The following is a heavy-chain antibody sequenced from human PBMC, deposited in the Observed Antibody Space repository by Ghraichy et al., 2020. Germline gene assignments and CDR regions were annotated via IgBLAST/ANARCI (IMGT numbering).Heavy chain of an antibody. V-gene: IGHV1-24*01. D-gene: IGHD6-13*01. Sequence: ASVKVSCKVSGYTFTELSMHWVRQAPGKGLEWMGGFDPEDGETIYAQKFQGRVTMTEDTSTDTAYMELSSLRSEDTAVYYCATTPPSSSWDLSYGYYWGQGTLVTVSS. CDR1: GYTFTELS. J-gene: IGHJ4*02. CDR3: ATTPPSSSWDLSYGYY. CDR2: FDPEDGET.